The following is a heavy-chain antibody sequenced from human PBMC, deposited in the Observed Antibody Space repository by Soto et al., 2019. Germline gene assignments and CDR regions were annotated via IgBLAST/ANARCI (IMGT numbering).Heavy chain of an antibody. J-gene: IGHJ4*01. CDR2: ISYDGSNK. CDR1: GFTFSSYA. Sequence: QVQLVESGGGVVQPGRSLRLSCAASGFTFSSYAMHWVRQAPGKGMEWVAVISYDGSNKYYADSVKGRFTISRDNSKNTLYLQMNSLRAEDTAVYYCAREEEGGSYYTYWGHGTLVTVSS. CDR3: AREEEGGSYYTY. V-gene: IGHV3-30-3*01. D-gene: IGHD1-26*01.